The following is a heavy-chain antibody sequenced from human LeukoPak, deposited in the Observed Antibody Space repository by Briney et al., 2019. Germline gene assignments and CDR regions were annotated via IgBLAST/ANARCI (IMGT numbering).Heavy chain of an antibody. CDR2: IITIFGTA. D-gene: IGHD3-3*01. Sequence: SVKVSCKASGGTFSSYAISWVRQAPGQGLEWMGGIITIFGTANYAQKFQGRVTITADESTSTAYMELSSLRSEDTAVYYCALDFWSGSFTGSPGFSVNWFDPWGQGTLVTVSS. CDR1: GGTFSSYA. J-gene: IGHJ5*02. V-gene: IGHV1-69*01. CDR3: ALDFWSGSFTGSPGFSVNWFDP.